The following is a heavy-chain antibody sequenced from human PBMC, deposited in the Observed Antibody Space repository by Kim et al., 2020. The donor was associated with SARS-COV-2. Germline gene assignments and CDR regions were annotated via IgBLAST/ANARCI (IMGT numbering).Heavy chain of an antibody. J-gene: IGHJ1*01. CDR3: ARGDHYNFWSGFSL. D-gene: IGHD3-3*01. CDR1: GFTFSNYG. CDR2: ISYNGNKK. Sequence: GGSLRLSCVASGFTFSNYGMHWVRQAPGKGLEWVAAISYNGNKKYDADYVKGRFTISRDNSMSTLLLQMNGLRAEDTAVYYCARGDHYNFWSGFSLWGQG. V-gene: IGHV3-30-3*01.